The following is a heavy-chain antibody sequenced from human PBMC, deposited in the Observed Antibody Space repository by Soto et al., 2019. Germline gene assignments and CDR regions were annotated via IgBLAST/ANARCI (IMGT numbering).Heavy chain of an antibody. V-gene: IGHV1-18*01. CDR3: ARVHYGMDV. CDR1: GYTFPSYD. J-gene: IGHJ6*02. Sequence: ASVKVSCKASGYTFPSYDFTWVRQAPGHGLEWMGWISVYNGYTNYAQKLQGRVTMTTDTSTSTAYMELRSLKSDDTDVYYCARVHYGMDVWRPGTTVTVSS. CDR2: ISVYNGYT.